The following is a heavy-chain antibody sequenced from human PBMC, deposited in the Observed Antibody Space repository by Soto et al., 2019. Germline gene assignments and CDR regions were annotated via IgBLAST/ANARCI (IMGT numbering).Heavy chain of an antibody. J-gene: IGHJ5*02. Sequence: VQLQQWGAGLLKPSETLSLTCVVYGGSFRGYYWSWIRQSPGQGLEWVGGINHRGSTNSNPSLESRVTISVDTSKNQFSLKLTSVTAADTAMYYCARDGFCTSTTCRVGNWFDPWGQGTLVTVSS. CDR2: INHRGST. CDR1: GGSFRGYY. CDR3: ARDGFCTSTTCRVGNWFDP. V-gene: IGHV4-34*01. D-gene: IGHD2-2*01.